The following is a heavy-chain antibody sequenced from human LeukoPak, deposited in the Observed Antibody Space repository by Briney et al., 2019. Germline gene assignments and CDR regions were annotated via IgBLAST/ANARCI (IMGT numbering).Heavy chain of an antibody. Sequence: GASVKVSCKASGYTFTSYGTSWVRQAPGQGLEWMGWISAYNGNTNYAQKLQGRVTMTTDTSTSTAYMELRSLRSDDTAVYYCARDYYDILTGDFDYWGQGTLVTVSS. J-gene: IGHJ4*02. V-gene: IGHV1-18*04. CDR3: ARDYYDILTGDFDY. D-gene: IGHD3-9*01. CDR1: GYTFTSYG. CDR2: ISAYNGNT.